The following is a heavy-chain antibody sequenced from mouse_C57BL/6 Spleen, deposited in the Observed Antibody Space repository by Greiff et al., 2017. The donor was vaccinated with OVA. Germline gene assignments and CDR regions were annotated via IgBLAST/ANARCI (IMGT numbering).Heavy chain of an antibody. CDR1: GYTFTSYW. CDR2: IDPSDSYT. CDR3: ARSSGNYYAMDY. J-gene: IGHJ4*01. Sequence: QVQLQQSGAELVMPGASVKLSCKASGYTFTSYWMHWVKQRPGQGLEWIGEIDPSDSYTNYNQKFKGKSTLTVDKSSSTAYMQLSSLTSEDSAVYYCARSSGNYYAMDYWGQGTSVTVSS. V-gene: IGHV1-69*01. D-gene: IGHD2-1*01.